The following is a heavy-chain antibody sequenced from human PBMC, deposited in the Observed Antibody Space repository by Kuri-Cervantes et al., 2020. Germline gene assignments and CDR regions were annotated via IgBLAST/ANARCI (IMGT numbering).Heavy chain of an antibody. CDR2: INSDGSTT. CDR1: GFTFSSFW. J-gene: IGHJ6*02. D-gene: IGHD1-26*01. Sequence: GGSLRLSCAASGFTFSSFWMHWVRQAPGKGLVWVSRINSDGSTTNYADSVKGRFTITRDNAKNTMYLQMNSLRAEDTAVYYCARGQWELLYYGMDVWGQGTTVTVSS. CDR3: ARGQWELLYYGMDV. V-gene: IGHV3-74*01.